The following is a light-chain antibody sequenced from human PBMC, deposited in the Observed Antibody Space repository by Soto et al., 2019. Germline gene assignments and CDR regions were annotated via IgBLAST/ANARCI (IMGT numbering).Light chain of an antibody. Sequence: EIVLTQSPGTLSLSPGERATLSCRASQSVSSSYLAWYQQKPGQAPRLLIYGASGRATGIPDRFSGSGSGTDFTLTISRLEPEDFAVYYCQQYSSSPPLTFGGGTKVEIK. CDR1: QSVSSSY. CDR2: GAS. CDR3: QQYSSSPPLT. J-gene: IGKJ4*01. V-gene: IGKV3-20*01.